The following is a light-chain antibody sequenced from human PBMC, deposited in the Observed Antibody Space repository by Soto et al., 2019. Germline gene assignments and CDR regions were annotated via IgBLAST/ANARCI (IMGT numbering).Light chain of an antibody. CDR2: TNN. CDR3: AAWDDILNAVV. CDR1: SSNVETNT. J-gene: IGLJ2*01. Sequence: QSALTQPPSASGSPGQTVTISCSGSSSNVETNTVNWYQHLPGAAPKLLIHTNNQRPSGVPDRFSGSRSGTSASLAISGLLSEDEAEYYCAAWDDILNAVVFGGGTKVTVL. V-gene: IGLV1-44*01.